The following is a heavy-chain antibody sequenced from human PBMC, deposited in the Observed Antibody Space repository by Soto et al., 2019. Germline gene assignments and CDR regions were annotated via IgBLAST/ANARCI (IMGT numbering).Heavy chain of an antibody. D-gene: IGHD3-3*01. CDR2: INHSGST. V-gene: IGHV4-34*01. CDR1: GGSFSGYY. J-gene: IGHJ6*03. CDR3: ARGGRASGYYQNYYYYYMDV. Sequence: QGQLQQWGAGLLKPSETLSLTCAVYGGSFSGYYWSWIRQPPGKGLEWIGEINHSGSTNYNPSLKSRVTISVDTSKNQYSLKLSSVTAADTAVYYCARGGRASGYYQNYYYYYMDVWGKGTTVTVSS.